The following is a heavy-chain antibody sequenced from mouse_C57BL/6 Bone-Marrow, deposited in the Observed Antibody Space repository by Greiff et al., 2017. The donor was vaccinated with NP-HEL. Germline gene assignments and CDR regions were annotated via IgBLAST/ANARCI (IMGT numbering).Heavy chain of an antibody. CDR3: ARRYRGLYYYAMDY. J-gene: IGHJ4*01. Sequence: EVMLVESGGGLVKPGGSLKLSCAASGFTFSDYGMHWVRQAPEKGLEWVAYISSGSSTIYYADTVKGRFTFSRANAKNTLFLQMTSLRSEDTAMYYCARRYRGLYYYAMDYWGQGTSVTVSS. V-gene: IGHV5-17*01. D-gene: IGHD2-12*01. CDR2: ISSGSSTI. CDR1: GFTFSDYG.